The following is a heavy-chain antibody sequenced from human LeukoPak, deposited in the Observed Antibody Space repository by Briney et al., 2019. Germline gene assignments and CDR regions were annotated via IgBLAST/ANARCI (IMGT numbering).Heavy chain of an antibody. D-gene: IGHD1-14*01. Sequence: GGSLRLSCAASGFTFINYNMNWVRQAPGKGLERVSSIAIGSTYLSYADSVKGRFTISRDDAKNSVYLQMNSLRAEDTAVYYCARDLSTGYGPNYMDVWGKGTTVTVSS. CDR2: IAIGSTYL. CDR1: GFTFINYN. CDR3: ARDLSTGYGPNYMDV. J-gene: IGHJ6*03. V-gene: IGHV3-21*01.